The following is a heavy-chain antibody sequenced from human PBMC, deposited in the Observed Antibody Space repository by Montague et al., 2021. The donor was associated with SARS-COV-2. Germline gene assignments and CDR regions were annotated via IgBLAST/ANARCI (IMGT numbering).Heavy chain of an antibody. CDR3: ARLLRSCTNGVCRTYYYYAMDV. V-gene: IGHV4-59*01. CDR1: GGSISGYY. J-gene: IGHJ6*02. D-gene: IGHD2-8*01. CDR2: IYYSGST. Sequence: SETLSLTCTVSGGSISGYYWSWIRQPPGKGLEWIGYIYYSGSTKXDPFLESRVTVSADRSKNQVSLKLSSVTAADTAVYYCARLLRSCTNGVCRTYYYYAMDVWGQGTTVTVSS.